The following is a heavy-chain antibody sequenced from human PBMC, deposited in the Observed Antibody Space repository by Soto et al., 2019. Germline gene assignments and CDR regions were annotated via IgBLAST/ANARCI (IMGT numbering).Heavy chain of an antibody. CDR3: AKGRGYCSSASCYVGSDY. D-gene: IGHD2-2*01. J-gene: IGHJ4*02. Sequence: EVQLLEAGGGLVQPGGSLRLSCAASGFTFSSYAMSWVRQAPGKGLEWVSAISGSGGSTYYADSVKGRFTISRDNSKNTLYLQMNSLRAEDTAVDYWAKGRGYCSSASCYVGSDYWGQGTLVTVSS. CDR1: GFTFSSYA. V-gene: IGHV3-23*01. CDR2: ISGSGGST.